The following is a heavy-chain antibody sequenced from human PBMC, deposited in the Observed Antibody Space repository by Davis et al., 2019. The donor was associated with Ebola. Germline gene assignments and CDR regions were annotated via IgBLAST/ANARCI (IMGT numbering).Heavy chain of an antibody. CDR3: ARDDLKYCSGGSCYRNYYYGMDV. D-gene: IGHD2-15*01. CDR2: ISSNGGST. CDR1: GFTFSSYA. V-gene: IGHV3-64*02. Sequence: GESLKISCAASGFTFSSYAMHWVRQAPGKGLEYVSAISSNGGSTYYADSVKGRFTISRDNSKNTLYLQMGSLRAEDMAVYYCARDDLKYCSGGSCYRNYYYGMDVWGQGTTVTVSS. J-gene: IGHJ6*02.